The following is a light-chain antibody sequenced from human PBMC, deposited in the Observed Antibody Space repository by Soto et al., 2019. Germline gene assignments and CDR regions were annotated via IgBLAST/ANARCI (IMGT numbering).Light chain of an antibody. CDR2: QDT. Sequence: SSELTQPPSLSVSPGQTASITCSGDKLGHKYACWYQQRPGQSPVLVIYQDTKRPSGIPERFSGSNSGNTATLTISGTQAMDEADYYCQAWDSSTVVFGGGTKVTVL. CDR1: KLGHKY. J-gene: IGLJ2*01. V-gene: IGLV3-1*01. CDR3: QAWDSSTVV.